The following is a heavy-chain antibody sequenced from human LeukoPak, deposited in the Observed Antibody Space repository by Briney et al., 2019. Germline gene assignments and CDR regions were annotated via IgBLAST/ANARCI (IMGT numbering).Heavy chain of an antibody. CDR2: ISSRSGYI. CDR3: ARDFDRYYFDY. J-gene: IGHJ4*02. Sequence: PSETLSLTCAVSGGSLSGYYWTWVRQAPGKGLEWVSSISSRSGYIYYADSVKGRFTISRDNAKNSLYLQMNSLRAEDTAVYYCARDFDRYYFDYWGQGTLVTVSS. V-gene: IGHV3-21*01. CDR1: GGSLSGYY.